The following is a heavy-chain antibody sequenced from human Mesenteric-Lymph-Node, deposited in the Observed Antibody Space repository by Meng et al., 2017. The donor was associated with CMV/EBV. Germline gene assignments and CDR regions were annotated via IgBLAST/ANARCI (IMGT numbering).Heavy chain of an antibody. CDR1: GYTVTSDG. CDR2: ISAYNGNT. CDR3: ARGVAAALGDFDY. V-gene: IGHV1-18*04. D-gene: IGHD6-13*01. J-gene: IGHJ4*02. Sequence: KAAGYTVTSDGISWVRQDPGQGLEWMGWISAYNGNTNYGQKLQGRVTMTTDTSTSTAYMELRSLRSDDTAVYYCARGVAAALGDFDYWGQGTLVTVSS.